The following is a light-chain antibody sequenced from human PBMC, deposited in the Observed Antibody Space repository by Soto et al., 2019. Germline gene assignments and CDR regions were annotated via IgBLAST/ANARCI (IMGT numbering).Light chain of an antibody. CDR3: SSYKSASTPYVI. CDR2: DVS. CDR1: SSDIGGYDF. J-gene: IGLJ2*01. V-gene: IGLV2-14*03. Sequence: QSALTQPASVSGSPGQSITISCTGTSSDIGGYDFVSWYQQHPGKAPKLMIYDVSNRPSGVSDRFSGSKSCNTASLTISGLQAEDEADYYCSSYKSASTPYVIFGGGTKLTVL.